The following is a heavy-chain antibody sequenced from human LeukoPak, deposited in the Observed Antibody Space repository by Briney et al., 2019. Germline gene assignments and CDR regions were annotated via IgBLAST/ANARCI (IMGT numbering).Heavy chain of an antibody. CDR3: ARRSYCGGDCYSDY. Sequence: GGSLRLSCAASGLIFDDYGMSWVRQGPGKGLEWVSNIDWSGSSTGYAESVKGRFTISRDNAKNFLYLQMNSLRVEDTALYYCARRSYCGGDCYSDYWGQGTLVTVSS. CDR1: GLIFDDYG. CDR2: IDWSGSST. J-gene: IGHJ4*02. V-gene: IGHV3-20*04. D-gene: IGHD2-21*02.